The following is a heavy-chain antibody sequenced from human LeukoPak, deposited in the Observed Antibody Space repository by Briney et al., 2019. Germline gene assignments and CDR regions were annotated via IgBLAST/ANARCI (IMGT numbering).Heavy chain of an antibody. D-gene: IGHD3-22*01. CDR3: AKGGDSGYYYPYY. J-gene: IGHJ4*02. Sequence: GGSLRLSCEASGLSVSSNYMSWVRQDPGKGLEWVSLIYSGGSTYYADSVKGRFTVSRDNSKNTLYLQMNSLRAEDTAVYYCAKGGDSGYYYPYYWGQGTLVTVSS. CDR2: IYSGGST. CDR1: GLSVSSNY. V-gene: IGHV3-53*01.